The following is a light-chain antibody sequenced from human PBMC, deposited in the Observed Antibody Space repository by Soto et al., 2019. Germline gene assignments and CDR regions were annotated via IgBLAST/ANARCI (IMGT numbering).Light chain of an antibody. V-gene: IGLV2-14*01. CDR2: DVS. Sequence: QSALTQHASVSGYPGQSITISCTGASSDVGAYNYVAWCQQHPGKGPKLLIYDVSNRPSGFSSRFSGSKSGNTASLTISGLRAEDEADYFCSSYTTSSTYVFGTGTKVSVL. J-gene: IGLJ1*01. CDR1: SSDVGAYNY. CDR3: SSYTTSSTYV.